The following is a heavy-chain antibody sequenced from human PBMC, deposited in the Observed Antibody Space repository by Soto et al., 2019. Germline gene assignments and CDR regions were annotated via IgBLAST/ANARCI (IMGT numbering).Heavy chain of an antibody. V-gene: IGHV5-51*01. CDR1: GYSFTSYW. CDR2: IYPGDSDT. Sequence: GESLKISCKGSGYSFTSYWIGWVRQMPGKGLEWMGIIYPGDSDTRYSPSFQGQVTISADKSISTAYLQWSSLKASDTAMYYCTRPLIPPYSSSSKNYVFTNSGGKEPLVTVP. D-gene: IGHD6-6*01. J-gene: IGHJ5*01. CDR3: TRPLIPPYSSSSKNYVFTNS.